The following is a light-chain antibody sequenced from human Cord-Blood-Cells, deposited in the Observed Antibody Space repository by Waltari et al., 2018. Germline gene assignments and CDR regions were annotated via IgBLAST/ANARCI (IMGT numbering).Light chain of an antibody. CDR1: SSDVGSYTL. CDR2: EGS. V-gene: IGLV2-23*01. Sequence: QSALTQPASVSGSPGQSITISCTGTSSDVGSYTLVSWYQQHPGKAPKLMIYEGSKRPAGVSNRFAGSKSGKTASLTISGLQAEDEADYYCCSYAGSSTYVFGTGTKVTVL. CDR3: CSYAGSSTYV. J-gene: IGLJ1*01.